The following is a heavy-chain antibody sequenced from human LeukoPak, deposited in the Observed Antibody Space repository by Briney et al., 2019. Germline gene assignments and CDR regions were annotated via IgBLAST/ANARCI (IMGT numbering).Heavy chain of an antibody. CDR3: ARHQRGTNFALDF. Sequence: SETLSLTCTVSGGSISSSNYYWGWLRQPPGQGLEWIGSMYYGGSTFYNPSLKSRVTMSVDTSKNQFSLNLDSVTAAHTAVYYCARHQRGTNFALDFWGQGTLVTVSS. CDR2: MYYGGST. D-gene: IGHD1-26*01. V-gene: IGHV4-39*01. CDR1: GGSISSSNYY. J-gene: IGHJ4*02.